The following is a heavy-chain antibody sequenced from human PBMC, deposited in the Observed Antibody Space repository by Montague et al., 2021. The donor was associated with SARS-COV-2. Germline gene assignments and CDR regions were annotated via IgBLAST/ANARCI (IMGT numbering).Heavy chain of an antibody. Sequence: SLRLSCAASGFTFSSYEMNWVRQAPGKGLEWVSYISSSGSTIYYADSVKGRFTISRDNAKNSLYLQMNSLRAEDTAVYYCARDRGINDFWSGPYFDYWGQGTLVTVSS. V-gene: IGHV3-48*03. J-gene: IGHJ4*02. CDR1: GFTFSSYE. D-gene: IGHD3-3*01. CDR2: ISSSGSTI. CDR3: ARDRGINDFWSGPYFDY.